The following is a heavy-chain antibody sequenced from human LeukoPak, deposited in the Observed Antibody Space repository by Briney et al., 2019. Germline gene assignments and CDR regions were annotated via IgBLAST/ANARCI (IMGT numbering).Heavy chain of an antibody. D-gene: IGHD1-26*01. J-gene: IGHJ2*01. CDR2: IYYSGST. V-gene: IGHV4-61*01. CDR3: ARGVGAVYWYFDL. CDR1: GGSVSSGNYY. Sequence: KPSETLSLTCTVSGGSVSSGNYYWSWIRQPPGKGLEWIGYIYYSGSTNYNPSLKGRVTISVDTSKNQFSLKLTSVTAADTAVYYCARGVGAVYWYFDLWGRGTLVTVSS.